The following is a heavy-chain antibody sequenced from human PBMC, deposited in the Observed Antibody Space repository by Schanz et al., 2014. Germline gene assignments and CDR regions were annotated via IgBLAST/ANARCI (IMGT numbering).Heavy chain of an antibody. CDR2: VRNKNNRYTS. CDR3: ARRASCSSIGCACDS. Sequence: EVQLVESGGGLVQPGGSLRLSCAASGFTFSDHYMDLVPQAPGKGLQWVGRVRNKNNRYTSEYAASVKGRFTISRDDSKNSLYLQMNSLKTEGTAMYDGARRASCSSIGCACDSWGQGTLVTVSS. CDR1: GFTFSDHY. D-gene: IGHD2-2*01. V-gene: IGHV3-72*01. J-gene: IGHJ4*02.